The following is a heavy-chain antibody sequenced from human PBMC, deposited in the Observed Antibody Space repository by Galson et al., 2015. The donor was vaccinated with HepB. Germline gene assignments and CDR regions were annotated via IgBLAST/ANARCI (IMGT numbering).Heavy chain of an antibody. CDR2: IYPGDSET. V-gene: IGHV5-51*01. Sequence: QSGAEVKKPGESLRISCKGSGSSFTGYWIAWVRQMPGKGLEWMGIIYPGDSETKYSPSFQGQVTISADESVTTAYLQWSSLKASDSAIYYCARRRWMKYSNSPAPFDSWGRGTLVTVSS. CDR1: GSSFTGYW. J-gene: IGHJ4*02. CDR3: ARRRWMKYSNSPAPFDS. D-gene: IGHD6-13*01.